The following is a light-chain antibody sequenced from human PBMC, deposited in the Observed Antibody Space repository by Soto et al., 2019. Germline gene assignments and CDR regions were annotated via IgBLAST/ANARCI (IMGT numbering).Light chain of an antibody. J-gene: IGLJ2*01. CDR1: SSNIGSNY. Sequence: QSVLTQPPSASGTPGQRITISCSGSSSNIGSNYVYWYQQFPGTAPKFLIYRNDQRPSGVPDRFSGSKSGTSASLAISGLRSEDDVAYYCATRDDNLSGHVVFGGGTKVNVL. CDR2: RND. V-gene: IGLV1-47*01. CDR3: ATRDDNLSGHVV.